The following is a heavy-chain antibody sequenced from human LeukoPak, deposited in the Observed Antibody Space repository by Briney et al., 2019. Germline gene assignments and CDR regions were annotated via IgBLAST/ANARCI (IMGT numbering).Heavy chain of an antibody. D-gene: IGHD2-15*01. CDR2: IWYDGTNK. CDR3: AKERNDCSGGSCHYLDAFDI. Sequence: GGSLRLSCAASGFTFSSYGMHWVRQAPGKGLEGVAVIWYDGTNKYYADSVKGRFTISRDNSKNTLYLQMNSLRAEDTAVYYCAKERNDCSGGSCHYLDAFDIWGQGTMVTVSS. CDR1: GFTFSSYG. J-gene: IGHJ3*02. V-gene: IGHV3-33*06.